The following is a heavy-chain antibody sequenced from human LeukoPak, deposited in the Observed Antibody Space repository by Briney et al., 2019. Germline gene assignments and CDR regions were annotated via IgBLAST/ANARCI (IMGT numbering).Heavy chain of an antibody. V-gene: IGHV3-13*01. J-gene: IGHJ4*02. CDR3: AREGSYGYELDY. CDR1: GFSFSSYA. Sequence: QPGGSLRLSCATSGFSFSSYAMSWVRQAPGKGLEWVSGIGTAGDIYYPGSVKGRFTISRDNAKNSLYLQMNSLRAEDTAVYYCAREGSYGYELDYWGQGTLVTVSS. CDR2: IGTAGDI. D-gene: IGHD5-18*01.